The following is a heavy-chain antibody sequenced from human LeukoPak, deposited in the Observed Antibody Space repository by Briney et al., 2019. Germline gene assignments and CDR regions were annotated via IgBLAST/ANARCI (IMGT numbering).Heavy chain of an antibody. V-gene: IGHV4-38-2*01. CDR1: GFSISSTYF. J-gene: IGHJ4*02. D-gene: IGHD3-22*01. CDR3: ARVLKAGGYYYSSNDYYYFDS. CDR2: IYHSGAT. Sequence: PSGTLSLTCAVSGFSISSTYFWGWIRQTPGKGLEWIGNIYHSGATYYNPSHKSRLTISIDTSKNQFSLSLSSVTAADTAVYYCARVLKAGGYYYSSNDYYYFDSWGQGTLVTVSS.